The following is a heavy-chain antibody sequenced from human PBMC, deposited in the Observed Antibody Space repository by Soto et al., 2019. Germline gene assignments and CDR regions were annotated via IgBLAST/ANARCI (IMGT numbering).Heavy chain of an antibody. D-gene: IGHD7-27*01. CDR3: AKDRSSWGSDYFDY. J-gene: IGHJ4*02. CDR1: GFTFSSYA. CDR2: ISGSGGST. V-gene: IGHV3-23*01. Sequence: GESLKISCAASGFTFSSYAMSWVRQAPGKGLEWVSAISGSGGSTYHADSVKGRFTISRDNSKNTLYLQMNSLRAEDTAVYYCAKDRSSWGSDYFDYWGQGTLVTVSS.